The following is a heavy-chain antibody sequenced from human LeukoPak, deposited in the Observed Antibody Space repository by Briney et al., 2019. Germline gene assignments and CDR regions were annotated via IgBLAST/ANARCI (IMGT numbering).Heavy chain of an antibody. Sequence: GGSLRLSCAASGFTFSSYGMHWVRQAPGKGLEWVAVISYDGSNKYYADSVKGRFTIFRDNSKNTLYLQMNSLRAEDTAVYYCAKDIAGAFLEWTFDYWGQGTLVTVSS. CDR1: GFTFSSYG. V-gene: IGHV3-30*18. D-gene: IGHD3-3*01. CDR2: ISYDGSNK. CDR3: AKDIAGAFLEWTFDY. J-gene: IGHJ4*02.